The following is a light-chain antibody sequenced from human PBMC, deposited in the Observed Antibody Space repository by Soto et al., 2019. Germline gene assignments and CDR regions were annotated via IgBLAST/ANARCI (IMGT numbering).Light chain of an antibody. Sequence: DIQMTQSPSSLSTSVGDRVTITCRASQGISNYLAWFQQKPGKVPKRLIYGASNLESGVPSRFSGSGSGTEFTLTISNLQPEDSATYYCLEHGSYPWTFGQGIKVEIK. J-gene: IGKJ1*01. CDR1: QGISNY. CDR3: LEHGSYPWT. CDR2: GAS. V-gene: IGKV1-17*03.